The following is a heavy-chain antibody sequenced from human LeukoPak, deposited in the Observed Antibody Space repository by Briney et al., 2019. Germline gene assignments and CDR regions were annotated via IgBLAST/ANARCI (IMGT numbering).Heavy chain of an antibody. CDR1: GYTLTELS. CDR3: ATGISHHSGSLPYYYYGMDV. V-gene: IGHV1-24*01. D-gene: IGHD1-26*01. J-gene: IGHJ6*02. Sequence: ASVKVSCKVYGYTLTELSMHWVRQAPGKGLEWMGGFDPEDGETIYAQKFQGRVTMTEDTSTDTAYMELSSLRSEDTAVYYCATGISHHSGSLPYYYYGMDVWGQGTTVTVSS. CDR2: FDPEDGET.